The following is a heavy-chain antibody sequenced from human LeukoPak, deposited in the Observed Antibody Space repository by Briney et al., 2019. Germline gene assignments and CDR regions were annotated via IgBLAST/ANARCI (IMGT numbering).Heavy chain of an antibody. Sequence: PGGSLGLSCAASGFTVSSNYMSRVRQAPGKGLEWVSVIYSGGSTYYADSVKGRFTISRDNSKNTLYLQMNSLRAEDTAVYYCARGRYYFDYWGQGTLVTVSS. J-gene: IGHJ4*02. CDR2: IYSGGST. CDR1: GFTVSSNY. V-gene: IGHV3-53*01. CDR3: ARGRYYFDY.